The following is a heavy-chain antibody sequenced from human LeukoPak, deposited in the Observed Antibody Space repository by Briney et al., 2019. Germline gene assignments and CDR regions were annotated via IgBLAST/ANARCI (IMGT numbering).Heavy chain of an antibody. Sequence: PSETLSLTGTVSGGSISSYYWSWIRQPPGKGLEWIGYIYYSGSTNYDPSLKSRVTISVDTSKNQFSLKQTSVTAADTAVYYCAKLGIGVVLSAMLANYYFDYWGQGTLVTVSS. J-gene: IGHJ4*02. CDR2: IYYSGST. D-gene: IGHD2-2*01. CDR1: GGSISSYY. CDR3: AKLGIGVVLSAMLANYYFDY. V-gene: IGHV4-59*08.